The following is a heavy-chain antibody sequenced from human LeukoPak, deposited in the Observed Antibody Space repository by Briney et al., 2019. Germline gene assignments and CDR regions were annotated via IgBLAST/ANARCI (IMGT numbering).Heavy chain of an antibody. V-gene: IGHV4-39*01. CDR3: ARRGYGDYGDY. J-gene: IGHJ4*02. CDR1: GGSISSSSYY. CDR2: IYYSGST. Sequence: PSETLSLTCTVSGGSISSSSYYWGWIRQPPGKGLGWIGSIYYSGSTYYNPSLKSRVTISVDTSKNQFSLKLSSVTAADTAVYYCARRGYGDYGDYWGQGTLVTVSS. D-gene: IGHD4-17*01.